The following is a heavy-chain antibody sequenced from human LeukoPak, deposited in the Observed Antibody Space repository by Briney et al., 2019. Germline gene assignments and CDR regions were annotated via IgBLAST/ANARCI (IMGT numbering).Heavy chain of an antibody. CDR2: ISGTGSNT. CDR3: AKQTTQYYFDY. V-gene: IGHV3-23*01. J-gene: IGHJ4*02. Sequence: GGSLRLSCAASGFTFNAYVMSWVRQAPGKGLAWVSSISGTGSNTYYTDSVKGQFIISRDNSKNTLFLQINTLGVEDTAVYYCAKQTTQYYFDYWGQGTLVTVSS. D-gene: IGHD2-15*01. CDR1: GFTFNAYV.